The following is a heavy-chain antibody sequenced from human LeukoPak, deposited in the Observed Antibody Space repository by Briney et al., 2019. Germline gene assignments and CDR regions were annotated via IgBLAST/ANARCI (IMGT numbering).Heavy chain of an antibody. V-gene: IGHV4-59*03. CDR1: GGSISSYY. D-gene: IGHD2-21*02. CDR3: AAVVVSGTPYFDY. Sequence: SETLSLTCTVSGGSISSYYWSWIRQPPGKGLEWIGYIYYSGSTNYNPSLKSRVSISVDTSKNQFSLTLTSVTAADTAVYYCAAVVVSGTPYFDYWGQGTLVTVSS. J-gene: IGHJ4*02. CDR2: IYYSGST.